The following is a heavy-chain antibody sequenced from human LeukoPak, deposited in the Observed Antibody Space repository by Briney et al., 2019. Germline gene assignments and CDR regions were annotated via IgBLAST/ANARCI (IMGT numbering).Heavy chain of an antibody. CDR3: ARLTSSWYQDWYFDL. V-gene: IGHV4-4*07. CDR2: IYTSGSP. J-gene: IGHJ2*01. D-gene: IGHD6-13*01. Sequence: SETLSLTCTVSGGSISSYDWSWIRQPPGKGLEWIGRIYTSGSPNYNPSLKSRVTMSVDTSKDQFSLKLSSVTAADTAVYYCARLTSSWYQDWYFDLWGRGTLVTVSS. CDR1: GGSISSYD.